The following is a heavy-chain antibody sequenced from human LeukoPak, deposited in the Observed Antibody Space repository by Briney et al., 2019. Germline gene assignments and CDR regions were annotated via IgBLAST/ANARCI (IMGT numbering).Heavy chain of an antibody. V-gene: IGHV1-69*13. CDR3: ASSPPLYYYDSSGYHHFVY. J-gene: IGHJ4*02. D-gene: IGHD3-22*01. CDR2: IIPIFGTA. CDR1: GSTFISYA. Sequence: SVKVSCKASGSTFISYAISWVRQAPGQGLEWMGGIIPIFGTANYAQKFQGRVTITADESTSTAYMELSSLRSEDTAVYYCASSPPLYYYDSSGYHHFVYWGQGTPVTVSS.